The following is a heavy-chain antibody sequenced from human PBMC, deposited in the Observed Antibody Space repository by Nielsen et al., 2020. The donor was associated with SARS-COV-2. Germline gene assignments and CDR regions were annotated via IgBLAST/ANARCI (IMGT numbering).Heavy chain of an antibody. J-gene: IGHJ3*02. D-gene: IGHD3-22*01. CDR1: GFIVSSSY. V-gene: IGHV3-53*04. CDR2: IYTDGRT. Sequence: GESLKISCAASGFIVSSSYMSWVRQAPGKGLKWVSVIYTDGRTFYADSVKGRFTISRLNSENTLYLQMDSLRVEDTAVYYCARSGYNYYDSSGYYHGAFDIWGQGTMVTVSS. CDR3: ARSGYNYYDSSGYYHGAFDI.